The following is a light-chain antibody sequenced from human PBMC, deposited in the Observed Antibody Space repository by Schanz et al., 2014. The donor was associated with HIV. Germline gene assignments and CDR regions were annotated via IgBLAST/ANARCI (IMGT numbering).Light chain of an antibody. CDR2: WAS. CDR3: QQYYSIPPT. Sequence: DIVMTQFRDSLTVSLGERATINCESSHNLLHPSSNKNYLAWYQQKPGQPPKLLISWASTRDSGVPDRFTGSGSVTDFTLTISRLQAEDAAIYFCQQYYSIPPTF. V-gene: IGKV4-1*01. J-gene: IGKJ1*01. CDR1: HNLLHPSSNKNY.